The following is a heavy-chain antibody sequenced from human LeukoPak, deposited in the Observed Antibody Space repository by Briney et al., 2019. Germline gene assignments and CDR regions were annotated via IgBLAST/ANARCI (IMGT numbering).Heavy chain of an antibody. V-gene: IGHV3-33*06. CDR2: IWSDKSNR. J-gene: IGHJ4*02. D-gene: IGHD4-11*01. Sequence: GGSLRLSCAASGFIFNHHAMHWVRQAPGKGLEWVAVIWSDKSNRFYGDSVRGRFTISRDDSRKTVYLQMERMAAEDTAIYYCAKDAQRGFDYSNSLENWGQGALVTVAS. CDR1: GFIFNHHA. CDR3: AKDAQRGFDYSNSLEN.